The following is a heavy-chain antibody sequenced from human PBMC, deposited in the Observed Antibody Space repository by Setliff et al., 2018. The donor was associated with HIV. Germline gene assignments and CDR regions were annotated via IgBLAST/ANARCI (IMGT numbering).Heavy chain of an antibody. V-gene: IGHV2-70*16. CDR2: IDWDDDK. J-gene: IGHJ4*02. CDR1: AGSISSHYW. CDR3: AHTGKEPVWGSGSLGRYFFDR. Sequence: TLSLTCTVSAGSISSHYWSWIRQPPGKGLEWLARIDWDDDKFYSTSLKTRLTISKDTSKNQVVLTMTNMDPVDTATYFCAHTGKEPVWGSGSLGRYFFDRWGQGTLVTVSS. D-gene: IGHD3-10*01.